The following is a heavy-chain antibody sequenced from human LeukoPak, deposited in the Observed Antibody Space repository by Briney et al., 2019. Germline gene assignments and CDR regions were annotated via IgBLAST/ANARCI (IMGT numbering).Heavy chain of an antibody. CDR1: GFTFSTYW. V-gene: IGHV3-7*01. CDR2: IKQDGSEK. D-gene: IGHD5-18*01. Sequence: GGSLRLSCAASGFTFSTYWMGWVRQAPGKGLEWVANIKQDGSEKYYVDSVKGRFTISRDNAKNSLYLQMNSLRAEDTAVYYCAKNVDTAMVDWFDPWGQGTLVTVSS. CDR3: AKNVDTAMVDWFDP. J-gene: IGHJ5*02.